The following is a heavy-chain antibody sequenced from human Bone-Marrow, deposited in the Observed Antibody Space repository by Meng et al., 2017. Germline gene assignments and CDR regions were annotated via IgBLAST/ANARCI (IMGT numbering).Heavy chain of an antibody. D-gene: IGHD1-26*01. V-gene: IGHV3-30*18. CDR3: AKVLYIVGATHDY. Sequence: VQLVESGGGLVQPGGSLRLSCAASGFTFSSYDMHWVRQAPGKGLEWVAVISYDGSNKYYADSVKGRFTISRDNSKNTLYLQMNSPRAEDTAVYYCAKVLYIVGATHDYWGQGTLVTVSS. CDR2: ISYDGSNK. J-gene: IGHJ4*02. CDR1: GFTFSSYD.